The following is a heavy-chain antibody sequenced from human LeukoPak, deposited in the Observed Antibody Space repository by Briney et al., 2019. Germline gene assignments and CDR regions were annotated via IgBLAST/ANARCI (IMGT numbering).Heavy chain of an antibody. CDR3: ARGVLSGTTGGYFYYYMDV. J-gene: IGHJ6*03. CDR1: GYTFTGYY. D-gene: IGHD1-20*01. Sequence: ASVKVSCKASGYTFTGYYMHWVRQAPGQGLEWMGGIIPIFDTAEYAQRFQGRVTITADESTSTAYMELSSLKSEDTAVYYCARGVLSGTTGGYFYYYMDVWGKGTTVTISS. V-gene: IGHV1-69*13. CDR2: IIPIFDTA.